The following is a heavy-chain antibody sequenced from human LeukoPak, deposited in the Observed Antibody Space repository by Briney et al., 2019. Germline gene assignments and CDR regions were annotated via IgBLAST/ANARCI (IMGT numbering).Heavy chain of an antibody. CDR1: GYTFTGYY. Sequence: GASVKVSCKASGYTFTGYYMHWVRQAPGQGLEWMGWINPNSGGTNYAQKFQGRVTMTRDTSTSTVYMELSSLRSEDTAVYYCARDYTAMATDYWGQGTLVTVSS. CDR2: INPNSGGT. J-gene: IGHJ4*02. V-gene: IGHV1-2*02. CDR3: ARDYTAMATDY. D-gene: IGHD5-18*01.